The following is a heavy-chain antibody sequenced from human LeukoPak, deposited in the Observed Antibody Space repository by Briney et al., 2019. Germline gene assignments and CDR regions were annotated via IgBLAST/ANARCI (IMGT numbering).Heavy chain of an antibody. J-gene: IGHJ4*02. Sequence: GGSLRLSCAASGFTFSNYWVTWVRQAPGKGLEWVANIKQDESEKYYVDSVKGRFTISRDNAKNSLYLQMNSLRAEDTAVYYCARDRDGPDYWGQGTLVTVSS. CDR3: ARDRDGPDY. V-gene: IGHV3-7*01. D-gene: IGHD5-24*01. CDR1: GFTFSNYW. CDR2: IKQDESEK.